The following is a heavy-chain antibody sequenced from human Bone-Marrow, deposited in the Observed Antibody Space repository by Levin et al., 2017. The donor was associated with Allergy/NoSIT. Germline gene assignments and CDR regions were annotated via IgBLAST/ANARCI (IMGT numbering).Heavy chain of an antibody. CDR3: AKPPYSFSGYYYYGMDV. CDR2: ISYDGSNNDGSNK. V-gene: IGHV3-30*18. CDR1: GFTFSNYG. D-gene: IGHD1-26*01. J-gene: IGHJ6*02. Sequence: GGSLRLSCAASGFTFSNYGMHWVRQAPGKGLEWVAVISYDGSNNDGSNKYYADSVKCRFTISRDNSKNTLYLHMNSLRPEDTAVYYCAKPPYSFSGYYYYGMDVWGQGTRVTVSS.